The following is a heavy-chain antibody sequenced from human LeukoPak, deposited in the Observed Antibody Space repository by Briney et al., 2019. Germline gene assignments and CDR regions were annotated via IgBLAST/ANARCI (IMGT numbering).Heavy chain of an antibody. CDR1: GFTFSSYA. CDR3: AKGIYEIAAAGIDY. CDR2: ISGRGGST. D-gene: IGHD6-13*01. J-gene: IGHJ4*02. Sequence: GGSLRLSCAASGFTFSSYAMSWVRQAPGKGLEWVSTISGRGGSTYYADSVKGRFTISRDNSKNTPYLQMNSLRAEDTAVYYCAKGIYEIAAAGIDYWGQGTLVTVSS. V-gene: IGHV3-23*01.